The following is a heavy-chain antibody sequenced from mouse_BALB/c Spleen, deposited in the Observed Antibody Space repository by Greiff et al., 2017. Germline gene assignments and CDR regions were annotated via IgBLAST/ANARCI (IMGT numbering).Heavy chain of an antibody. V-gene: IGHV1-69*02. J-gene: IGHJ1*01. CDR2: IDPSDSET. CDR1: GYTFTSYW. D-gene: IGHD2-12*01. CDR3: ARKSFYDPNWYFDV. Sequence: QVQLQQPGAELVKPGAPVKLSCKASGYTFTSYWMNWVQQRPGRGLEWIGRIDPSDSETHYNQKFKDKATLTVDKSSSTAYIQLSSLTSEDSAVYYCARKSFYDPNWYFDVWGAGTTVTVSS.